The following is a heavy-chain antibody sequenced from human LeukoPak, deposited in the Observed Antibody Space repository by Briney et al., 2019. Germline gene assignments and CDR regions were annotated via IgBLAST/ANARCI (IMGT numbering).Heavy chain of an antibody. V-gene: IGHV3-21*06. CDR3: ARDLKETAMGESAHDY. CDR1: GFTFSSYN. J-gene: IGHJ4*02. CDR2: ISSWSSYI. D-gene: IGHD5-18*01. Sequence: GGSLRLSGSASGFTFSSYNMNWVRQAPGKGLEWVSGISSWSSYIYYADSVKGRFTISRDNVKNSLYLQMNSLRAEDTAVYYCARDLKETAMGESAHDYWGQGTLVTVSS.